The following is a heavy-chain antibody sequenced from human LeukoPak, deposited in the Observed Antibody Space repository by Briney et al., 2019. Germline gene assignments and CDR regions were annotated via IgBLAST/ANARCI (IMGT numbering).Heavy chain of an antibody. D-gene: IGHD2-2*01. CDR3: ARDALGYCSSTSCYVDYYYYYMDV. CDR2: IIPIFGTA. Sequence: ASVKVSCKASRGTFSSYAISWVRQAPGQGLEWMGGIIPIFGTANYAQKFQGRVTMTRDTSISTAYMELSRLRSDDTAVYYCARDALGYCSSTSCYVDYYYYYMDVWGKGTTVTVSS. V-gene: IGHV1-69*05. J-gene: IGHJ6*03. CDR1: RGTFSSYA.